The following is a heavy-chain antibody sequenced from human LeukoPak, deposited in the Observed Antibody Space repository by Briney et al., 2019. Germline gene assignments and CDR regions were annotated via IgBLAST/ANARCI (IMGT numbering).Heavy chain of an antibody. CDR1: GFTFSSYG. D-gene: IGHD3-22*01. V-gene: IGHV3-30*02. Sequence: GGSLRLSCAASGFTFSSYGMHWVRQAPGKGLEWVAFIRYDGSNKYYADSVKGRFTISRDNSKNTLYLQMNSLRTEDTALYYCAKDISPGRGTYYYDSSGYYYPIGYFDYWGQGTLVTVSS. CDR2: IRYDGSNK. J-gene: IGHJ4*02. CDR3: AKDISPGRGTYYYDSSGYYYPIGYFDY.